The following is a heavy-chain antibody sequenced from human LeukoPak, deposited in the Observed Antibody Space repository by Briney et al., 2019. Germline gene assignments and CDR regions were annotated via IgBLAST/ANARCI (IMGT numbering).Heavy chain of an antibody. CDR1: GFTFSSYS. J-gene: IGHJ4*02. V-gene: IGHV3-66*01. CDR2: MYSGGNT. Sequence: GGSLRLSCAASGFTFSSYSMNWVRQAPGKGLEWVSVMYSGGNTYYADSVKGRFTISRDNSKNTLYLQMNSLRVEDTAVYYCARGPRQGPFDYWGQGTLVTVSS. CDR3: ARGPRQGPFDY.